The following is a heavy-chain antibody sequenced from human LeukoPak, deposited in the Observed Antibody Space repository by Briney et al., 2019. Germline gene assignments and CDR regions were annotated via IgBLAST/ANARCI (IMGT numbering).Heavy chain of an antibody. V-gene: IGHV5-10-1*01. D-gene: IGHD2-21*01. CDR3: ASVDNYYYYYGMDV. CDR1: GYSFTSYW. CDR2: IDPSDSYT. Sequence: GESLRISCKGSGYSFTSYWISWVRQMPGKGLEWMGGIDPSDSYTNYSPSFQGHVTISADKSISTAYLQWSSLKASDTAMYYCASVDNYYYYYGMDVWGQGTTVTVSS. J-gene: IGHJ6*02.